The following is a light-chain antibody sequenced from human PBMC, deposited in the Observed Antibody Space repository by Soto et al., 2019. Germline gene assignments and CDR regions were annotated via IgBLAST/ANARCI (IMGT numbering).Light chain of an antibody. Sequence: DIQMTQSPSTLSASVGDRVTFTCRASQSISTWLAWYQQKPGKAPKLLIYKASSLEGGVPSRFSGGGSGTDFNITISTLQPDDFATWYCQQYTTYPLTFGGGTTMEIK. V-gene: IGKV1-5*03. CDR2: KAS. J-gene: IGKJ4*01. CDR3: QQYTTYPLT. CDR1: QSISTW.